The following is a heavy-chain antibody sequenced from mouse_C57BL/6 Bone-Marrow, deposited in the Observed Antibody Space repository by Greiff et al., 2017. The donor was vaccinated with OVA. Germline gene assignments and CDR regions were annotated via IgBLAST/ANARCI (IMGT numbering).Heavy chain of an antibody. V-gene: IGHV3-6*01. J-gene: IGHJ3*01. Sequence: ESGPGLVKPSQSLSLTCSVTGYSITSGYYWNCIRPFPGNKLEWMGYISYDGSNNYNPFLKNRISITRDTSKNQFFLMLNSVTTENTATDSCARGLYYEYGAYWGKGTLVTVSA. CDR1: GYSITSGYY. D-gene: IGHD2-4*01. CDR2: ISYDGSN. CDR3: ARGLYYEYGAY.